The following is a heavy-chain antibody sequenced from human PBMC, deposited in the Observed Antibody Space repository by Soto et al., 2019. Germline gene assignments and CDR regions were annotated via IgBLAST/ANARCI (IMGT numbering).Heavy chain of an antibody. CDR3: AKDPTFDDILTGHKYYYGMDV. J-gene: IGHJ6*02. V-gene: IGHV3-33*06. Sequence: GGSLRLSCAASGFTFSSYGMHWVRQAPGKGLEWVAVIWYDGSNKYYADSVKGRFTISRDNSKNTLYLQMNSLRAEDTAVYYCAKDPTFDDILTGHKYYYGMDVWGQGTTVTVSS. CDR2: IWYDGSNK. D-gene: IGHD3-9*01. CDR1: GFTFSSYG.